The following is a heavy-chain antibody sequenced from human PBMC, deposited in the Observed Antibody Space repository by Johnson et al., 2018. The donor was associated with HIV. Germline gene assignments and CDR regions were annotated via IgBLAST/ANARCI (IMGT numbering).Heavy chain of an antibody. CDR2: IKQDGSAK. J-gene: IGHJ3*02. D-gene: IGHD1-26*01. V-gene: IGHV3-7*03. CDR1: GFTFNSYW. CDR3: ARDRDTLVGAPYAFDI. Sequence: VQLVESGGGLVQPGGSLRLSCAASGFTFNSYWMSWVRQAPGKGLEWVANIKQDGSAKYSVDSVKGRFTISRDHAKSSMYLQMNSLRAEDKAVYYCARDRDTLVGAPYAFDIWGQGTMVTVSS.